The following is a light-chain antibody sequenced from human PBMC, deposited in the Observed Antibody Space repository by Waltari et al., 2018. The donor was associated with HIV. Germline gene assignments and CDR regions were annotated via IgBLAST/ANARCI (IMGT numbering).Light chain of an antibody. J-gene: IGLJ2*01. Sequence: QSVLTQPPSVSGAPGQRVIISCTGSSSNIGARADVHWYQQLPGAVPKVLIYGNTNRPSGVPDRFSGSKSGASASLVIAGLQTDDEADYYCQSYDNSLNAVVFGGGTRLTVL. CDR1: SSNIGARAD. V-gene: IGLV1-40*01. CDR2: GNT. CDR3: QSYDNSLNAVV.